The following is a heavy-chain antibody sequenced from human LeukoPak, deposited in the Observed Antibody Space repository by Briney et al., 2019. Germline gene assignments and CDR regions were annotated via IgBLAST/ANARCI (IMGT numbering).Heavy chain of an antibody. J-gene: IGHJ4*02. D-gene: IGHD3-22*01. CDR2: LYHSGST. Sequence: SETLSLTCTVSGYSISTGYFWGWIRQPPGKGLEWIGRLYHSGSTYYNPSLKSRVTISVDTSKNHFSLKLSSVTAADTAVYFCATSGYYLPFDYWGQGTLVTVSS. V-gene: IGHV4-38-2*02. CDR1: GYSISTGYF. CDR3: ATSGYYLPFDY.